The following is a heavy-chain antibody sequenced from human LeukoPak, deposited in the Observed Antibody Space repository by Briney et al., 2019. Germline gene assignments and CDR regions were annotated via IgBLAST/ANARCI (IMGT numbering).Heavy chain of an antibody. CDR3: ARGLLWFGESYSYYNWFDP. J-gene: IGHJ5*02. V-gene: IGHV4-39*07. D-gene: IGHD3-10*01. Sequence: SETLSLTCTVSGGSISSSSYYWGWIRQPPGKGLEWIGSIYHSGSTYYNPSLKSRVTILVDTSKNQFSLKLSSVTAADTAVYYCARGLLWFGESYSYYNWFDPWGQGTLVTVSS. CDR1: GGSISSSSYY. CDR2: IYHSGST.